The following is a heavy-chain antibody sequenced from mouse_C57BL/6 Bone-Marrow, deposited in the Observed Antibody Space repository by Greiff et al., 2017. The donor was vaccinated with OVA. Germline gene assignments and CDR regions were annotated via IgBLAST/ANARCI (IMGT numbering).Heavy chain of an antibody. CDR2: IDPENGDT. D-gene: IGHD1-1*01. V-gene: IGHV14-4*01. J-gene: IGHJ3*01. CDR1: GFNIKDDY. Sequence: VQLKQSGAELVRPGASVKLSCTASGFNIKDDYMHWVKQRPEQGLEWIGWIDPENGDTEYASKFPGQATITADTSSNTAYLQLSSLTSEDTAVYYCTTDYGSRFAYWGQGTLVTVSA. CDR3: TTDYGSRFAY.